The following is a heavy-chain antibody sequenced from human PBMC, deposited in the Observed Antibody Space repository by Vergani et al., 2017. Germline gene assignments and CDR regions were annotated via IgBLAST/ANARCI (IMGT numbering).Heavy chain of an antibody. J-gene: IGHJ4*02. V-gene: IGHV3-23*01. CDR3: AKSGWLQHFGAHYFDS. Sequence: EVQLLESGGRLVQPGGSLRLSCVASGFAFIRYAMSWVRQAPGKGLEWVSGLTASGSGISYADSVRGRFTISRDNSKNTLFLQMDSLRAEDTAVYYCAKSGWLQHFGAHYFDSWGQGILVTVSS. D-gene: IGHD5-24*01. CDR2: LTASGSGI. CDR1: GFAFIRYA.